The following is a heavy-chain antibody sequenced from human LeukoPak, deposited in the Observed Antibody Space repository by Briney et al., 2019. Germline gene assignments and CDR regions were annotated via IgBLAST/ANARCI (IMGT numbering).Heavy chain of an antibody. CDR1: GYSFTSYW. Sequence: GDSLKISCKGSGYSFTSYWISWVRQMPGKGLEWMGRIDPSDSYTNYSPSFQGHVTISADKSISTAYLQWSSLKASDTAMYYCARQEYGLSNYWGQGTLVTASS. J-gene: IGHJ4*02. V-gene: IGHV5-10-1*01. CDR3: ARQEYGLSNY. CDR2: IDPSDSYT. D-gene: IGHD3-10*01.